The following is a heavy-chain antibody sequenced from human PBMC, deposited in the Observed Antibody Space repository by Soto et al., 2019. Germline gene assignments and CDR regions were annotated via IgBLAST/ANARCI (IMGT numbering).Heavy chain of an antibody. CDR3: AASIFYYGMDV. V-gene: IGHV5-51*01. J-gene: IGHJ6*02. CDR1: GYTFTNYW. Sequence: LGESLKISCKGSGYTFTNYWIGWVRQMPGKGPEWMGIIYPGDSDTKYNPSFQDQVTISADKSITTTHLQWSSLKASDTAIYYCAASIFYYGMDVWGQGTTVTVSS. CDR2: IYPGDSDT.